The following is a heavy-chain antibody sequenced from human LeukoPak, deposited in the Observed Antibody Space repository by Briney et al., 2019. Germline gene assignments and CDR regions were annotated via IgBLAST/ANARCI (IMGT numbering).Heavy chain of an antibody. Sequence: GGSLRLSCAASGFIFSNYWMSWVRQAPGKGLEWVSIIFGNGDTTYYADSVKGRFTVSRDNSKDTLYLQMNDLRPDDTAIYYCAKRNTMVRGGPCFDYWGQGLLVTVSS. V-gene: IGHV3-23*01. CDR2: IFGNGDTT. J-gene: IGHJ4*02. CDR1: GFIFSNYW. D-gene: IGHD3-10*01. CDR3: AKRNTMVRGGPCFDY.